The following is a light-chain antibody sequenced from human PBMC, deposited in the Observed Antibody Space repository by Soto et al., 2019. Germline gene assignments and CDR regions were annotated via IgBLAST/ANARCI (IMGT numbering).Light chain of an antibody. Sequence: EIVLTQSPGILSLSPGERATLSCRASQSVSSYLAWYQQKPGQAPRLLIYDTSNRATGIPARFSGSGSGTDFTLTISSLEPEDSAIYYCQQRSTWPRTFGQGTKVEVK. CDR3: QQRSTWPRT. CDR2: DTS. V-gene: IGKV3-11*01. J-gene: IGKJ1*01. CDR1: QSVSSY.